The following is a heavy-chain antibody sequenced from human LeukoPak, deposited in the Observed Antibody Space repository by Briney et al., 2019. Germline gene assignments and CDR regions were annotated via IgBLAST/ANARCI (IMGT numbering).Heavy chain of an antibody. J-gene: IGHJ4*02. D-gene: IGHD3-3*01. CDR1: GYSISSGYY. CDR3: ARQGDYDFWSGYYHRYFDY. V-gene: IGHV4-38-2*01. Sequence: SETLSLTCAVSGYSISSGYYWGWIRQPPGKGLEWIGSIYHSGRTYYNPSLKSRVTISVDTSKNQFSLKLSSVTAADTAVYYCARQGDYDFWSGYYHRYFDYWGQGTLVTVSS. CDR2: IYHSGRT.